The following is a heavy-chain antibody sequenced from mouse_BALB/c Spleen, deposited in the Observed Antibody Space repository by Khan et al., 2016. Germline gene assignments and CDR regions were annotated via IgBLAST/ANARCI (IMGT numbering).Heavy chain of an antibody. CDR3: ASNGCEGRLEGVAY. CDR2: INPSTGYT. CDR1: GYTFTSYW. D-gene: IGHD1-1*01. V-gene: IGHV1-7*01. Sequence: QVQLQQSGAELAKPGASVKMSCKASGYTFTSYWMHWVKQRPGQGLEWIGYINPSTGYTEYNQKFKDKATLTADKSSSTAYMQLSSLTSEDSAVXACASNGCEGRLEGVAYWGQEARATVSA. J-gene: IGHJ3*01.